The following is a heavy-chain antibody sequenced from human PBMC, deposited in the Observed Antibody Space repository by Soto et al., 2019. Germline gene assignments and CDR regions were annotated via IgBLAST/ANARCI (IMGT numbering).Heavy chain of an antibody. CDR2: IDPSDSYT. J-gene: IGHJ3*02. CDR1: GDRFTSYW. D-gene: IGHD3-22*01. Sequence: GESLKISCKGSGDRFTSYWISWVRQMPGKGLEWMGRIDPSDSYTNYSPSFQGHVTISADKSISTAYLQWSSLKASDTAMYYCARVGPHYYDSSGDAFDIWGQGTMVTVSS. CDR3: ARVGPHYYDSSGDAFDI. V-gene: IGHV5-10-1*01.